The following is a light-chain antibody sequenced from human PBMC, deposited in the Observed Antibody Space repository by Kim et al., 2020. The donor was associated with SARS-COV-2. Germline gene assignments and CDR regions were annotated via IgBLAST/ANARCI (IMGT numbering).Light chain of an antibody. CDR1: SSDVGGYNY. Sequence: QSALTQPASVSGSPGQSITISCTGTSSDVGGYNYVSWYQQHPGKAPKLMIYDVSKRPSGVSNRFSGSKSGNTASLTISGLQAEDEADYYCSSYTSSSGVFGGGTHLTVL. V-gene: IGLV2-14*01. J-gene: IGLJ3*02. CDR2: DVS. CDR3: SSYTSSSGV.